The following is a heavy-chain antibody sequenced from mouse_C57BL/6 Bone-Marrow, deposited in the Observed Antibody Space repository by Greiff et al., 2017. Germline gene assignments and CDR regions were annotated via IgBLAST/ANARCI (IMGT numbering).Heavy chain of an antibody. J-gene: IGHJ2*01. Sequence: VQLQQSGAELARPGASVKLSCKASGYTFTSYGISWVKQRTGQGLEWIGEIYPRSGNTYYNEKFKGKATLTADKSSSTAYMELRSLTSEDSAVYFCATYYYGGVCLFFDYWGQGTTLTVSS. V-gene: IGHV1-81*01. CDR3: ATYYYGGVCLFFDY. CDR2: IYPRSGNT. CDR1: GYTFTSYG. D-gene: IGHD1-1*01.